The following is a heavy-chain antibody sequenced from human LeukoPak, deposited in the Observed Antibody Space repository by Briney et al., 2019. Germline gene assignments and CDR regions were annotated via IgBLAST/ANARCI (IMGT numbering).Heavy chain of an antibody. CDR3: AKCGYWNDALYYYGMDV. CDR2: ISNSGSST. V-gene: IGHV3-23*01. Sequence: PGGSLRLSRAASGFTFSSYAMSWVRQAPGKGLEWVSGISNSGSSTYYADPVKGRFTISRDISKDTLFLQMNSLRAEDTAVYYCAKCGYWNDALYYYGMDVWGQGTTVTVSS. D-gene: IGHD1-1*01. CDR1: GFTFSSYA. J-gene: IGHJ6*02.